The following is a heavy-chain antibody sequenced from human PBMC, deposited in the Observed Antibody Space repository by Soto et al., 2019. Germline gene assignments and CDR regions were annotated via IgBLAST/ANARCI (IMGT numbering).Heavy chain of an antibody. CDR3: ARSSIVGATHNWFDP. CDR1: GGSISSYY. V-gene: IGHV4-59*01. D-gene: IGHD1-26*01. Sequence: SETLSLTCTVSGGSISSYYWSWIRQPPGKGLEWIGYIYYSGSTYYNPSLKSRVTISLDTSKNQFSLKLSSVTAADTAVYYCARSSIVGATHNWFDPWGQGTLVTVSS. CDR2: IYYSGST. J-gene: IGHJ5*02.